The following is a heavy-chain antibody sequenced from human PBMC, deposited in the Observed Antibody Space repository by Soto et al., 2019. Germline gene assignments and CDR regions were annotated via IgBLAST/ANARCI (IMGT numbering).Heavy chain of an antibody. CDR1: GGYIVSGGYS. J-gene: IGHJ4*02. V-gene: IGHV4-30-2*01. D-gene: IGHD4-4*01. CDR3: ARGGQQFLDY. CDR2: VFHSETT. Sequence: SETLSLTCAVSGGYIVSGGYSWSWIRQPPGRGLEWIGYVFHSETTYYNPSLKSRVTMSVDSSKNQFSLKLTSVTAADTAVYYCARGGQQFLDYWGQGTLVTVSS.